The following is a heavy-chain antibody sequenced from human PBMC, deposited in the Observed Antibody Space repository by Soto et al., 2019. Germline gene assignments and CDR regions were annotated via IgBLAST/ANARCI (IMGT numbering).Heavy chain of an antibody. CDR2: INPETGGT. J-gene: IGHJ6*02. CDR1: GYTFTGYY. V-gene: IGHV1-2*02. D-gene: IGHD2-2*01. CDR3: ARERYQVISDGMDV. Sequence: WASVKVSCKASGYTFTGYYVHWVREAPGQGLEWMGWINPETGGTSYAQKFQGRVTLSGDTSINTAYLELSRLRFDDAAVYFCARERYQVISDGMDVWGQGTTVTVSS.